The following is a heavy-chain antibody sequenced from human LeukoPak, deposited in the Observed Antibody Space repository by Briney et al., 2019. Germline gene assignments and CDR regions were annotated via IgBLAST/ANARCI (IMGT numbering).Heavy chain of an antibody. Sequence: PSETLSLTCAVSGGSISSSNWWSRVRQPPGKGLEWIGEIYHSGSTNYNPSLKSRVTISVDKSKNQFSLKLSSVTAADTAVYYCARTYYDILTGYFYGMDVWGKGTTVTVSS. CDR3: ARTYYDILTGYFYGMDV. D-gene: IGHD3-9*01. CDR1: GGSISSSNW. V-gene: IGHV4-4*02. CDR2: IYHSGST. J-gene: IGHJ6*04.